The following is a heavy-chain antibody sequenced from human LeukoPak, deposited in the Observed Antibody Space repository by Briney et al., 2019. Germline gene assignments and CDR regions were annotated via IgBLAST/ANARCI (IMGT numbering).Heavy chain of an antibody. V-gene: IGHV3-23*01. CDR3: AKATSGWYFDY. D-gene: IGHD6-19*01. J-gene: IGHJ4*02. CDR2: IGASGGST. Sequence: GGSLRLSCAASGFTFSSCAMSWVRQAPGKGLEWVSAIGASGGSTYYADSVKGRFTISRDNSKSMLYLQMNSLRAEDTAVYYCAKATSGWYFDYWGQGTLVTVSS. CDR1: GFTFSSCA.